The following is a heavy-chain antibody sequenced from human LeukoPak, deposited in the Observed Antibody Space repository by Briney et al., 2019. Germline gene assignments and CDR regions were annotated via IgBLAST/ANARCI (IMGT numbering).Heavy chain of an antibody. J-gene: IGHJ4*02. D-gene: IGHD4-11*01. Sequence: SQTLSLTCTVSGGSISSYYWSWIRQPPGKGLEWIGYIYYSGSTNYNPSLKSRVTISVDTSKNQFSLKLSSVTAADTAVYYCARLMDYTYFDYWGQGTLVTVSS. CDR2: IYYSGST. CDR1: GGSISSYY. CDR3: ARLMDYTYFDY. V-gene: IGHV4-59*08.